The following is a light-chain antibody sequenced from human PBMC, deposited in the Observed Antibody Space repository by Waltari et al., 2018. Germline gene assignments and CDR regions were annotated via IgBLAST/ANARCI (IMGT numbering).Light chain of an antibody. CDR2: DVI. Sequence: QSALTQPASVSGSPGQSITISCTGASSDLGSYNYVSWYQHHPGKAPRVIIFDVIVRPSGVSDRFSGSKSDNTASLTISGLQPEDEADYYCSSYTTSRTYVFGSGTRVSV. J-gene: IGLJ1*01. CDR1: SSDLGSYNY. CDR3: SSYTTSRTYV. V-gene: IGLV2-14*03.